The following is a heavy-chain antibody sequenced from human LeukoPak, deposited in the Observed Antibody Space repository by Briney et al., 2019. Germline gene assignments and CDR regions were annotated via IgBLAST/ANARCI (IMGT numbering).Heavy chain of an antibody. CDR3: ATDREGDPSAYYLV. J-gene: IGHJ4*02. Sequence: GGSLRLSCAASGFTFSGYAMSWVRQAPGKGLEWVSTVSDNGGRTYYADSVKGRFTISRDNSKNTLFLQMNSLRAEDSAVYYCATDREGDPSAYYLVGGQGTLITVSS. V-gene: IGHV3-23*01. D-gene: IGHD3-22*01. CDR2: VSDNGGRT. CDR1: GFTFSGYA.